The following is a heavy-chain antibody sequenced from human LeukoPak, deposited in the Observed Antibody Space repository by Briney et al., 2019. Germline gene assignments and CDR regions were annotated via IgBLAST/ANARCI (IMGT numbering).Heavy chain of an antibody. CDR1: GFTFSNYA. J-gene: IGHJ6*02. CDR3: AREAYYDFWSGYRDPYYYGMDV. D-gene: IGHD3-3*01. Sequence: GSLRLSCAASGFTFSNYAMIWVRQAPGKGLEWVSSISSGGNTYYADSVKGRFTISRHNPKNTLFLQMNSLRDEDTAVYYCAREAYYDFWSGYRDPYYYGMDVWGQGTTVTVSS. CDR2: ISSGGNT. V-gene: IGHV3-53*04.